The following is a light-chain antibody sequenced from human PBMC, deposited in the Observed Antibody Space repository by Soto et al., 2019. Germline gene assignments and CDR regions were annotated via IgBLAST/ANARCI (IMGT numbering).Light chain of an antibody. V-gene: IGKV3-15*01. Sequence: EIVMTQSPATLSVSPGERATLSCRASQSVSSNLAWYQQKPGQAPSLLIYGASTRATGIPARFSGSGSGTAFTLTISSLQSEDFAVYYCQQYNNWPLTFGGGTKVEIK. CDR2: GAS. CDR3: QQYNNWPLT. J-gene: IGKJ4*01. CDR1: QSVSSN.